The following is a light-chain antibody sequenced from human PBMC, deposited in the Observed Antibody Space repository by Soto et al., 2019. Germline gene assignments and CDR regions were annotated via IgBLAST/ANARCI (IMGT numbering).Light chain of an antibody. Sequence: VLTQSPDNLSLPPGERATLSCRASQSISSYLAWYQQKPGQAPRLLIYDASSRATGIPARFSGSGSGTDFTLTISGLEPEDCAVYYCQQRSNWTRTFGQGTKVDIK. CDR1: QSISSY. J-gene: IGKJ1*01. V-gene: IGKV3-11*01. CDR2: DAS. CDR3: QQRSNWTRT.